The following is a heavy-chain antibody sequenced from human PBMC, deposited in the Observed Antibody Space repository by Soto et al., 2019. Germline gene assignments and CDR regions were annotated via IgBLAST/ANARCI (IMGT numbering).Heavy chain of an antibody. D-gene: IGHD3-16*01. V-gene: IGHV3-30*18. CDR2: ISYAGGNK. Sequence: PGGSLRLSCAASGFTLSNFGMHWVRQAPGKGLEWVAFISYAGGNKYYADSVKGRFTISGDNSKTLYLQMNSLRREDTAVYYCAKDGGAGNFYYYGADVWGQGTTVTVSS. CDR1: GFTLSNFG. J-gene: IGHJ6*02. CDR3: AKDGGAGNFYYYGADV.